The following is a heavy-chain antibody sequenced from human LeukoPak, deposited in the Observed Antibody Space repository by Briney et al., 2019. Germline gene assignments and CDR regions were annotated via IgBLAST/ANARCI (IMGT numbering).Heavy chain of an antibody. Sequence: GGSLRLSCAASGFTFSSYGMHWVRQAPGKGLEWVAVISYDGSNKYYADSVKGRFTISRDNSKNTLYLQMNSLRAEDTAVYYCAKDSDDFWSGYYNYYYYGMDVWDQGTTVTVS. J-gene: IGHJ6*02. CDR3: AKDSDDFWSGYYNYYYYGMDV. CDR2: ISYDGSNK. D-gene: IGHD3-3*01. V-gene: IGHV3-30*18. CDR1: GFTFSSYG.